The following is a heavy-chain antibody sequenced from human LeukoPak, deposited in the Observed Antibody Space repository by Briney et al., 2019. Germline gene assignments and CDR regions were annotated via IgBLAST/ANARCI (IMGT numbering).Heavy chain of an antibody. Sequence: GGSLRLSCAASGFTFSSYAMSWVRQAPGKGLEWVSAISGSGGSTYYADSVKGRFTISRDNSKNTLYLQMNSLRAEDTAVYYCARGYCGGDCYGDWGQGTLVTVSS. V-gene: IGHV3-23*01. D-gene: IGHD2-21*02. CDR2: ISGSGGST. CDR1: GFTFSSYA. J-gene: IGHJ1*01. CDR3: ARGYCGGDCYGD.